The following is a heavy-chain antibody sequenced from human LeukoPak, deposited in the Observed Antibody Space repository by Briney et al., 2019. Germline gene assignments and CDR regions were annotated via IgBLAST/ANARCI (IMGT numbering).Heavy chain of an antibody. V-gene: IGHV3-23*01. CDR2: ISGSDGTT. CDR1: GFTFSYAW. D-gene: IGHD2/OR15-2a*01. Sequence: GGSLRLSCAASGFTFSYAWMSWVRQAPGKGLEWVSGISGSDGTTYYADSVKGRFTISRDNSKNTLYLQMNGLRAEDTAVYYCAKDSAKKYDDYWGQGTLVTVSS. CDR3: AKDSAKKYDDY. J-gene: IGHJ4*02.